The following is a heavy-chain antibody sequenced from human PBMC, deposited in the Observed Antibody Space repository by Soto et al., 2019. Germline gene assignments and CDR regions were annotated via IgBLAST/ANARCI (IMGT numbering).Heavy chain of an antibody. D-gene: IGHD4-17*01. Sequence: WASVKVSCKASGYTFTSYGISWVRQAPGQGLEWMGWISAYNGNTNYAQKLQGRVTMTTDTSTSTAYMELRSLRSDDTAVYYCARGMTTVTEYYYYCMDVWGQGTTVTVSS. V-gene: IGHV1-18*01. CDR1: GYTFTSYG. J-gene: IGHJ6*02. CDR2: ISAYNGNT. CDR3: ARGMTTVTEYYYYCMDV.